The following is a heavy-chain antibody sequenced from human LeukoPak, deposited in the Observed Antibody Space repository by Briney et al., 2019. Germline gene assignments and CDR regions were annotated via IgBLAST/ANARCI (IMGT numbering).Heavy chain of an antibody. Sequence: PGRSLRLSCAASAFTFSSYSMNWVRQAPGKGLEWVSYISSSSSTIYYADSVKGRFTISRDNAKNSLYLQMNSLRAEDTAVYYCARDRGPYCSGGSCYNYWGQGTLVTVSS. V-gene: IGHV3-48*01. CDR1: AFTFSSYS. CDR2: ISSSSSTI. J-gene: IGHJ4*02. CDR3: ARDRGPYCSGGSCYNY. D-gene: IGHD2-15*01.